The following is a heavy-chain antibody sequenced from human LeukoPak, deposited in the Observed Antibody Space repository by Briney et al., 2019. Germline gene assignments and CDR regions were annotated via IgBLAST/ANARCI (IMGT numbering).Heavy chain of an antibody. CDR2: ISSSSSYI. Sequence: PGGSLRLSCAASGFTFSSYSMNWVRQAPGKGLEWVSSISSSSSYIYYADSVKGRFTISRDNSKNTLYLQINSLRADDTAVYYCAKGKYCSTASCYVAGGYYYYFYMDVWGRGTTVTVSS. D-gene: IGHD2-2*01. CDR1: GFTFSSYS. CDR3: AKGKYCSTASCYVAGGYYYYFYMDV. V-gene: IGHV3-21*04. J-gene: IGHJ6*03.